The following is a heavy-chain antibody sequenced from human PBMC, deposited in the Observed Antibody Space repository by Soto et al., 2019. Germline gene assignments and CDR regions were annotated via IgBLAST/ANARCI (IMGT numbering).Heavy chain of an antibody. V-gene: IGHV3-23*01. Sequence: EVQLLESGGGLVQPGGSLRLSCAASGFTFSSYAMSWVRQAPGKGLEWVSAISGSGGSTYYADSVKGRFTISRDNSKHTLYLQMNSLRAEDKAVYYGEMGSGQRYQQLVDFDYWGQGTLVNVYS. J-gene: IGHJ4*02. D-gene: IGHD2-2*01. CDR3: EMGSGQRYQQLVDFDY. CDR2: ISGSGGST. CDR1: GFTFSSYA.